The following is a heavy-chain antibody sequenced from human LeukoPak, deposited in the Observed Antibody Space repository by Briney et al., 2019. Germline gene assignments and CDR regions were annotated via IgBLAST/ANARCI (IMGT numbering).Heavy chain of an antibody. CDR3: ARGDGRPRIDY. CDR2: IYYSGIT. CDR1: GGSISIHY. D-gene: IGHD1-14*01. J-gene: IGHJ4*02. Sequence: PSETLSLTCTVSGGSISIHYWSWIRQPPGKGLEWIGYIYYSGITNYNPSLKSRVTISVDTSKNQFSLKLSSVTAADTAVYYCARGDGRPRIDYWGQGTLVTVSS. V-gene: IGHV4-59*11.